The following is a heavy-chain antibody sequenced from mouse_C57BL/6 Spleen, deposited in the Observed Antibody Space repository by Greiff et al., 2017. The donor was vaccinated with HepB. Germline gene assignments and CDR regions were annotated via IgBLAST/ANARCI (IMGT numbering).Heavy chain of an antibody. V-gene: IGHV5-17*01. D-gene: IGHD1-1*01. CDR1: GFTFSDFG. CDR2: ISIGSSTI. J-gene: IGHJ1*03. Sequence: EVMLVESGGGLVKPGGSLKLSCAASGFTFSDFGMHWVRQAPETGLEWVAYISIGSSTIYYAETVKGRFTISRDNAKNTLFLQMTSLRSEDTAMYYCARDYGSSYGYWYFDVWGTGTTVTVSS. CDR3: ARDYGSSYGYWYFDV.